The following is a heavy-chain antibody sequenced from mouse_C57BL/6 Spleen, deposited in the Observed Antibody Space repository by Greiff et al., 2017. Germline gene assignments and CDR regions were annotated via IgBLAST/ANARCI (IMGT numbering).Heavy chain of an antibody. CDR3: AKRNWEGMDY. CDR2: INPGSGGT. V-gene: IGHV1-54*01. J-gene: IGHJ2*01. Sequence: QVQLQQSGAELVRPGTSVKVSCKASGYAFTNYLIEWVKQRPGQGLEWIGVINPGSGGTNYNEKFKGKATLTADKSSSTAYMQLSSLASEDSAVYFCAKRNWEGMDYWGQGTTLTVSS. CDR1: GYAFTNYL. D-gene: IGHD4-1*01.